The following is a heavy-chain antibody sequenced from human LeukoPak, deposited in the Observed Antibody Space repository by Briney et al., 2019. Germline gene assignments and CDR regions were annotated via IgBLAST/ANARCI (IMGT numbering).Heavy chain of an antibody. D-gene: IGHD6-19*01. CDR3: ARSWAYSSGWFDP. J-gene: IGHJ5*02. Sequence: SETLSLTCTVCGGSFSGYYWSWIRQPPGKGLEWIGYIYYSGSTYYNPSLKSRVTISVDTSKNQFSLKLSSVTAADTAVYYCARSWAYSSGWFDPWGQGTLVTVSS. V-gene: IGHV4-30-4*08. CDR2: IYYSGST. CDR1: GGSFSGYY.